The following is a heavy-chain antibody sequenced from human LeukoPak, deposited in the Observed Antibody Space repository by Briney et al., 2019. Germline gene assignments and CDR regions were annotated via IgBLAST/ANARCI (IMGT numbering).Heavy chain of an antibody. Sequence: SESLSLTCTVSGGSISSCYWSWIRQPPGEGREWIGYMFYSGSTNSNPSLKGQFTIPVDTSKNQFSLKLSSVTAADTAGYYCARRGSSGSYLHYFDYWGQGTLVTVSS. J-gene: IGHJ4*02. CDR2: MFYSGST. D-gene: IGHD1-26*01. CDR3: ARRGSSGSYLHYFDY. V-gene: IGHV4-59*08. CDR1: GGSISSCY.